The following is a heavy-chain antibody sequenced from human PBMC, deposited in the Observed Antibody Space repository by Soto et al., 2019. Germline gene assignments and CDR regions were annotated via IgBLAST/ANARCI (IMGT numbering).Heavy chain of an antibody. CDR2: ISGSGGST. D-gene: IGHD3-10*01. Sequence: EVQLLESGGGLVQPGGSLRLSCAASGFTFSSYAMSWVRQAPGKGLEWVSAISGSGGSTYYADSVKGRFTISRDNSKNTLYLQMNSLRAEDTTVYYCAKPTAPGFGEPIDYWGQGTLVTVSS. V-gene: IGHV3-23*01. CDR1: GFTFSSYA. J-gene: IGHJ4*02. CDR3: AKPTAPGFGEPIDY.